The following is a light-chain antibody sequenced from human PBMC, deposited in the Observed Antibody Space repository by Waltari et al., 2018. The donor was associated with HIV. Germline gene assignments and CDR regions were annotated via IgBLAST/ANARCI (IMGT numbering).Light chain of an antibody. J-gene: IGLJ1*01. CDR3: AAWDDSLNGYV. CDR2: FDD. Sequence: QSVLTPPPSVPEAPRQWVTLPCSGSSSNVGHNGFNCYQQLPGKAPKLLIYFDDLLSAGVSDRFSGSKSGTSASLAISGLQSEDEGDYYCAAWDDSLNGYVFGTGTKVTVL. CDR1: SSNVGHNG. V-gene: IGLV1-36*01.